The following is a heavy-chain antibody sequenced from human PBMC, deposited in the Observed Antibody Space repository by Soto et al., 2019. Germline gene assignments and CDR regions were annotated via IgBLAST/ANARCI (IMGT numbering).Heavy chain of an antibody. J-gene: IGHJ4*02. CDR2: ISYDGSNK. CDR3: AKERRATVTLCDY. Sequence: QVQLVESGGGVVQPGRSLRLSCAASGFTFSSYGMHWVRQAPGKGLEWVAVISYDGSNKYYADSVKGRFTISRDNSKNTLYLQMNSLRAEDTAVYYCAKERRATVTLCDYWGQGTLVTVSS. V-gene: IGHV3-30*18. CDR1: GFTFSSYG. D-gene: IGHD4-17*01.